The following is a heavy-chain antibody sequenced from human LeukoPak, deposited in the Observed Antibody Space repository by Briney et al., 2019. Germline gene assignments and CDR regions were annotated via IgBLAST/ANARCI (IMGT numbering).Heavy chain of an antibody. CDR3: ARVLFDVRYFDLGDWFDP. J-gene: IGHJ5*02. Sequence: GGSLRLSCAASGFTVSSNYMSWVRQAPGKGLEWVSVIYSGGKTFYADSVKGRFTISRDNAKNSLYLQMNSLRAEDTAVYYCARVLFDVRYFDLGDWFDPWGQGTLVTVSS. D-gene: IGHD3-9*01. CDR1: GFTVSSNY. CDR2: IYSGGKT. V-gene: IGHV3-53*01.